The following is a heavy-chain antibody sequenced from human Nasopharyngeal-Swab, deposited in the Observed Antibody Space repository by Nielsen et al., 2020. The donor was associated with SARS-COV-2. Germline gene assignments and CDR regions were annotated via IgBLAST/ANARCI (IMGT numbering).Heavy chain of an antibody. CDR1: GFTFSSYA. V-gene: IGHV3-33*01. CDR2: IWYIGDNK. Sequence: GESLKISCAASGFTFSSYAMHWVRQAPGKGLEWVALIWYIGDNKYYADSVKGRFTISRDNSKNTLYLQTNSLRAEDTAVYYCAADIVVLPAVNLGDYYALDVWGPGTTVTVSS. CDR3: AADIVVLPAVNLGDYYALDV. J-gene: IGHJ6*02. D-gene: IGHD2-2*01.